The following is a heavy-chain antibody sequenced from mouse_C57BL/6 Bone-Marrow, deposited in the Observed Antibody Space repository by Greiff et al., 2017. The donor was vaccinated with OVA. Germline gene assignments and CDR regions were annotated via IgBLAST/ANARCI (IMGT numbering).Heavy chain of an antibody. CDR2: ISYDGSN. CDR1: GYSITSGYY. Sequence: EVQRVESGPGLVKPSQSLSLTCSVTGYSITSGYYWNWIRQFPGNKLEWMGYISYDGSNNYNPSLKNRISITRDTSKNQFFLKLNSVTPEDTATYYCARGPYYYGMGFAYWGQGTLVTVSA. CDR3: ARGPYYYGMGFAY. V-gene: IGHV3-6*01. D-gene: IGHD1-1*01. J-gene: IGHJ3*01.